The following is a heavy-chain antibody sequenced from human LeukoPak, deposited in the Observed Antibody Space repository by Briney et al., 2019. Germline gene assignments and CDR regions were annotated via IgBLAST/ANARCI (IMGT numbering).Heavy chain of an antibody. V-gene: IGHV1-18*04. D-gene: IGHD2-15*01. CDR3: ARGYCSGGSCYSGGAFDI. J-gene: IGHJ3*02. CDR2: ISAYNGNT. Sequence: ASVKVSCKASGYTFTSYGISWVRQAPGQGLEWMGWISAYNGNTNYAQKLQGRVTMTTDTSTSTAYMELRSLRSDDAAVYCCARGYCSGGSCYSGGAFDIWGQGTMVTVSS. CDR1: GYTFTSYG.